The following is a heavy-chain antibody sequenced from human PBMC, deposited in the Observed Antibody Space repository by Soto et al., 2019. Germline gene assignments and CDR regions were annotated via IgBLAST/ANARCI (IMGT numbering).Heavy chain of an antibody. CDR3: ARGSCGDDASDI. CDR2: IWYDGSNK. CDR1: GFTFSSYG. Sequence: QVQLVESGGGVVQPGRSLRLSCAASGFTFSSYGMHWVRQAPGKGLEWVAVIWYDGSNKYYADSVKGRFTIARDNSKNTLYLQMNSLRAEDTAVYCCARGSCGDDASDIWGQGTMVTVSS. D-gene: IGHD2-15*01. V-gene: IGHV3-33*01. J-gene: IGHJ3*02.